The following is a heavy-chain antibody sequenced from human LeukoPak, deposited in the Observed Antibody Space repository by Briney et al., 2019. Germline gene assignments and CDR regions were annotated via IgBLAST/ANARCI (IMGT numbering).Heavy chain of an antibody. CDR1: GFSFSNYA. V-gene: IGHV3-23*01. D-gene: IGHD5-12*01. CDR2: ISNSDGTT. J-gene: IGHJ1*01. Sequence: GGSLRLSCAASGFSFSNYAMSWVRQAPGKGLEWVSGISNSDGTTYYADSVKGRFTVSRDNGKNTLSLQMNSLRAEDTAIYYCAKRLSATDEWGQGTLVTVSS. CDR3: AKRLSATDE.